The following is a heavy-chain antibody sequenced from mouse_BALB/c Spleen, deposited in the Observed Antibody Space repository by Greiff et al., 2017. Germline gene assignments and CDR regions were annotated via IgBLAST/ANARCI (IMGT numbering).Heavy chain of an antibody. CDR2: ISYDGSN. CDR3: ARGGNPSYWYFDV. D-gene: IGHD2-1*01. Sequence: ESGPGLVKPSQSLSLTCSVTGYSITSGYYWNWIRQFPGNKLEWMGYISYDGSNNYNPSLKNRISITRDTSKNQFFLKLNSVTTEDTATYYCARGGNPSYWYFDVWGAGTTVTVSS. CDR1: GYSITSGYY. V-gene: IGHV3-6*02. J-gene: IGHJ1*01.